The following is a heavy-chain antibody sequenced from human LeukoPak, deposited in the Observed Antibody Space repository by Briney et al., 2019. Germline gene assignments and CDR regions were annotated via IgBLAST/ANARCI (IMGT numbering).Heavy chain of an antibody. D-gene: IGHD2-8*01. J-gene: IGHJ3*02. Sequence: SSETLSLTCTVSGCSISSYYWSWIRQPPGKGLEWIRYIYYSGSTNYNPSLKSRVTISVDTSKNQFSLRLSSVTAADTAVYNCSRSIVLMVYVVFDIWGPGTMVTVSS. CDR1: GCSISSYY. CDR3: SRSIVLMVYVVFDI. CDR2: IYYSGST. V-gene: IGHV4-59*01.